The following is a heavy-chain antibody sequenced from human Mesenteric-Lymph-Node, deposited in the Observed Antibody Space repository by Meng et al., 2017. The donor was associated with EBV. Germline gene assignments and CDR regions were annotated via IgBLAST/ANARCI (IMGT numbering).Heavy chain of an antibody. Sequence: VQVQNPGPGLVKPSETLSLTCTVSGGSIRSYYWSWIRQPPGKGLEWIGYIYYGGNANYNPSLKSRVTISLDTSKNQFSLNLSSVTAADTAVYYCAAKRTTVDFWGQGTLVTVSS. CDR1: GGSIRSYY. V-gene: IGHV4-59*01. D-gene: IGHD2/OR15-2a*01. J-gene: IGHJ4*02. CDR2: IYYGGNA. CDR3: AAKRTTVDF.